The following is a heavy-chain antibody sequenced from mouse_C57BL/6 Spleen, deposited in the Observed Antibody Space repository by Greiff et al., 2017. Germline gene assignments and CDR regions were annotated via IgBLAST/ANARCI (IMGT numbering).Heavy chain of an antibody. J-gene: IGHJ3*01. V-gene: IGHV14-4*01. CDR3: TTDYSNYAGFAY. CDR2: IDPENGDT. CDR1: GFNFKDDY. Sequence: EVQLQQSGAELVRPGASVKLSCTASGFNFKDDYMHWVKQRPEQGLEWIGWIDPENGDTEYASKFQGKATITADTSSNTAYLQLSSLTSEDTAVYYCTTDYSNYAGFAYWGQGTLVTVSA. D-gene: IGHD2-5*01.